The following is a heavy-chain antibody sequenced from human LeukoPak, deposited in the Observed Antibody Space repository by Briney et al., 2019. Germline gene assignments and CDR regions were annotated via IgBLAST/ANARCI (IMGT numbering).Heavy chain of an antibody. V-gene: IGHV3-21*04. CDR1: GFTFSSYS. CDR2: ITSSSSYI. CDR3: ARENPFYDSSGYYYPIAFDY. D-gene: IGHD3-22*01. Sequence: PGASMRLCCAASGFTFSSYSMNWVRQAPGKGLDSFSCITSSSSYIYYADSVKGRFTISRDNAKNSLYLQMHSLRAEDTALYYCARENPFYDSSGYYYPIAFDYWGQGTLVTVSS. J-gene: IGHJ4*02.